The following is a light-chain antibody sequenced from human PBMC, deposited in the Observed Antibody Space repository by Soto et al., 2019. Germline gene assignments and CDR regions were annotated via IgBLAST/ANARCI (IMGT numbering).Light chain of an antibody. J-gene: IGKJ5*01. Sequence: EVGMTQSPATLSVSPGERAILSCRASQSIGSDLAWYQQKVGQAPRLLIYGVSTRATGIPARFGGSGSGTEFTRTISSLLSEDFAVYYCQQYNNWPPLTFGQGTRLEIK. CDR3: QQYNNWPPLT. CDR2: GVS. V-gene: IGKV3-15*01. CDR1: QSIGSD.